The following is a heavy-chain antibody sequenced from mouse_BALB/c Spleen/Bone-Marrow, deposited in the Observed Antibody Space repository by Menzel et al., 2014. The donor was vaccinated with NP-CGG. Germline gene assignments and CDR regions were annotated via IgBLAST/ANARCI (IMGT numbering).Heavy chain of an antibody. D-gene: IGHD2-4*01. CDR1: VYTFTSYW. J-gene: IGHJ2*01. Sequence: QAQLQQSGAELAKPGASVKMSCKASVYTFTSYWMHWVKQGPGQGLEWIGYINPSTGYIDYNQNLKDKATLTADKTSSTAYMQLSRLTSEDSAVYYWARGNYDAYFDYWGQGPTLTVSS. V-gene: IGHV1-7*01. CDR3: ARGNYDAYFDY. CDR2: INPSTGYI.